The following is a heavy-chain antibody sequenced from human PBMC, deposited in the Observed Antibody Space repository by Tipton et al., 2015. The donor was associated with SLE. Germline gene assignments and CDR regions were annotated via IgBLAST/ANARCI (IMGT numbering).Heavy chain of an antibody. Sequence: TLSLTCSVSGGSISGFSWSWIRQPPGQELEWIGYISYSGNTNYSPSPKRRVTMSVDTSKTQFFLNMYSVTPEDTAVYYCARQLISSDYYDTDGYYHDAFDIWGQGTMVTVSS. V-gene: IGHV4-59*13. CDR1: GGSISGFS. J-gene: IGHJ3*02. CDR2: ISYSGNT. CDR3: ARQLISSDYYDTDGYYHDAFDI. D-gene: IGHD3-22*01.